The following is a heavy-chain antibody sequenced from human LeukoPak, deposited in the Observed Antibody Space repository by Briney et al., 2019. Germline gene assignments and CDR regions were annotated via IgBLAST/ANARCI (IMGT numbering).Heavy chain of an antibody. CDR2: ISSSSSYI. CDR1: GFTFSSYS. Sequence: PGGSLRLSCAASGFTFSSYSMNWVRQAPGKGLEWVSSISSSSSYIYYADSVKGRFTISRDNAKNSLYLQMNSLRAEDTAVYYCARAIVVVPAAIEAYFDYWGQGTLVTVSS. CDR3: ARAIVVVPAAIEAYFDY. J-gene: IGHJ4*02. V-gene: IGHV3-21*01. D-gene: IGHD2-2*01.